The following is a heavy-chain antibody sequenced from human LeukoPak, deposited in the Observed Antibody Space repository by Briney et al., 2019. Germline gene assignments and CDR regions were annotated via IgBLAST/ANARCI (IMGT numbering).Heavy chain of an antibody. D-gene: IGHD6-13*01. CDR3: ARAREQQLVCLDY. J-gene: IGHJ4*02. CDR1: GFTFSSYA. V-gene: IGHV3-64*01. Sequence: GGSLRLSCAASGFTFSSYAMHWVRQAPGKGLEYVSAISSNGGSTYYANSVKGRFTISRDNSKNTLYLQMGSLRAEDMAVYYCARAREQQLVCLDYWGQGTLVTVSS. CDR2: ISSNGGST.